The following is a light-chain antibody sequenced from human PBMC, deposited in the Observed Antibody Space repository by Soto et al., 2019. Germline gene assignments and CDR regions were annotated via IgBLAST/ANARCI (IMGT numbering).Light chain of an antibody. CDR1: SGDIGSYNR. V-gene: IGLV2-14*01. CDR2: EVT. CDR3: SSYTNINTRACV. J-gene: IGLJ1*01. Sequence: QSALTQPASVSGSPGQSITISYTGTSGDIGSYNRVSWYQQHPGKAPKLIIYEVTDRPSGVSNRFSGSKSGNTASLTISGLQAEDEAEYYCSSYTNINTRACVFGPGTKLTVL.